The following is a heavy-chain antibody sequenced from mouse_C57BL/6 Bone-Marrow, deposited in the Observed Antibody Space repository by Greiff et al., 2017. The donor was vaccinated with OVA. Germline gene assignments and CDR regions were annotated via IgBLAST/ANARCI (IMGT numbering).Heavy chain of an antibody. D-gene: IGHD2-5*01. V-gene: IGHV1-78*01. Sequence: QAQLKESDAELVKPGALATISCKVSGYTFTDHTIHWLKQRPEQGLEWIGYIYPRDGSTKYNEKFKGKATLTADKSSSTAYMQLNSLTSEDSAGYFCAKSNPYYFDYWGQGTTLTVSS. J-gene: IGHJ2*01. CDR1: GYTFTDHT. CDR2: IYPRDGST. CDR3: AKSNPYYFDY.